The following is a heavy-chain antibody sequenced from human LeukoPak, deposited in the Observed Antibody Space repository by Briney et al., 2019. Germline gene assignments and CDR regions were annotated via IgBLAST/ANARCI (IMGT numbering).Heavy chain of an antibody. CDR3: ARDESGHWFDP. CDR2: INPHSGDT. J-gene: IGHJ5*02. CDR1: GYRFTGYY. V-gene: IGHV1-2*06. Sequence: ASVKVSCKASGYRFTGYYIHWVRQAPGQGLEWMGRINPHSGDTTYAQKFHGRVTLTTDTSISTAYMELGRLRYDDTAVYYCARDESGHWFDPWGKGSLVTVSS.